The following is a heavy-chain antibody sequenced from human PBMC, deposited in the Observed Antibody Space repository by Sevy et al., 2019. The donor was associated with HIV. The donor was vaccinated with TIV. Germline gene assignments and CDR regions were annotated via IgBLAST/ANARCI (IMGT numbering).Heavy chain of an antibody. CDR2: ISAYNGKT. V-gene: IGHV1-18*01. Sequence: ASVKVSCKASGYTFTSYGISWVRQAPGQGLEWMGWISAYNGKTNNAQKLQGRVTMPTDTSTSTAYMGLRSLRSDDTAVYYCASCYYYDSSGYPEWEYFQDWGQGTMVTVSS. CDR1: GYTFTSYG. CDR3: ASCYYYDSSGYPEWEYFQD. D-gene: IGHD3-22*01. J-gene: IGHJ1*01.